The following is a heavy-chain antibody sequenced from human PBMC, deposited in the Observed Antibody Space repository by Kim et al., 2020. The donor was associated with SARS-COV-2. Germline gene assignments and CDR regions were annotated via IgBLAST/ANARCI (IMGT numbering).Heavy chain of an antibody. Sequence: SETLSLTCTVSGDSFSTYYWSWIRQTPGKGLEWIGYIYYAGRTNYNPSLKSRVTMSLDTSKNHFCLKLRSVTAADTAVYYCARDRIPVTAYFDYWCHGTLVTVSS. V-gene: IGHV4-59*01. CDR1: GDSFSTYY. D-gene: IGHD6-19*01. CDR3: ARDRIPVTAYFDY. CDR2: IYYAGRT. J-gene: IGHJ4*01.